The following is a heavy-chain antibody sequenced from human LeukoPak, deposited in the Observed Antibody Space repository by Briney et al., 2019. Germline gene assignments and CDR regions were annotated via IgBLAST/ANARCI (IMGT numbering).Heavy chain of an antibody. Sequence: SETLSLTCAVSGGSISSSNWWSWVRQPPGKGLEWIGEIYHSGSTNYNPSLKGRVTISVDKSKNQFSLKLSSVTAADTAVYYCARGTKSGYDPIGYFDYWGQGTLVTVSS. CDR1: GGSISSSNW. CDR2: IYHSGST. J-gene: IGHJ4*02. CDR3: ARGTKSGYDPIGYFDY. D-gene: IGHD5-12*01. V-gene: IGHV4-4*02.